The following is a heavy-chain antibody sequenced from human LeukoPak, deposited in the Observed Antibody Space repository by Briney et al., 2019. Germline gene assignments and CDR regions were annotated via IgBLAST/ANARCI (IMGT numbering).Heavy chain of an antibody. D-gene: IGHD5-12*01. CDR2: IYYSGST. V-gene: IGHV4-31*03. J-gene: IGHJ6*02. Sequence: PSETLSLTCTVSGGSISSGGYYWSWIRQHPGKGLEWIGYIYYSGSTYYNPSLKSRVTISVDTSKNQFSLKLSSVTAADTAVYYCARLRVARTDKGIVATNRDYGMDVWGQGTTVTVSS. CDR1: GGSISSGGYY. CDR3: ARLRVARTDKGIVATNRDYGMDV.